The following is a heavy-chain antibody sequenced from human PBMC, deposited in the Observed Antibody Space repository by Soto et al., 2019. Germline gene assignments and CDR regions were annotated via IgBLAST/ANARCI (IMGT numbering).Heavy chain of an antibody. V-gene: IGHV6-1*01. Sequence: SQTLSLTCAISGDSVSSNSAAWNWIRQSPSRGLEWLGATYYKSKWYNDYAVSVKSRIIINPDTSKSQFSLQLNSVTPEDTAVYYCARARDSGPNHFDLWGQGTVVTVSS. CDR1: GDSVSSNSAA. CDR2: TYYKSKWYN. J-gene: IGHJ4*02. CDR3: ARARDSGPNHFDL. D-gene: IGHD1-26*01.